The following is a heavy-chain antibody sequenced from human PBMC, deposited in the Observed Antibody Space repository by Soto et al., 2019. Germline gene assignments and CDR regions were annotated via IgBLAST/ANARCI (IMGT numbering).Heavy chain of an antibody. Sequence: SETLSLTCAVYGGSFSGYYWSWIRQPPGKGLEWIGEINHSGSTNYNPSLKSRVTISVDTSKNQFSLKLSSVTAADTAVYYCARHQRGRYCTNGVCYGGFDYWGQGTLVTVSS. CDR2: INHSGST. CDR1: GGSFSGYY. D-gene: IGHD2-8*01. V-gene: IGHV4-34*01. J-gene: IGHJ4*02. CDR3: ARHQRGRYCTNGVCYGGFDY.